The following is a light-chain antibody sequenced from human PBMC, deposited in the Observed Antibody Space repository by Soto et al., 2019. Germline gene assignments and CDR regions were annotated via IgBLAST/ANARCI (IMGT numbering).Light chain of an antibody. CDR2: GAS. CDR1: QSLSNR. CDR3: QQYNNWPLT. V-gene: IGKV3-15*01. J-gene: IGKJ4*01. Sequence: EIVLSQSPATLSLSPGEKVTLSCRASQSLSNRLAWYQHKPGQAPRLLIYGASTRATGIPARFSGSGSGTEFTLTISSLQSEDFAVYYCQQYNNWPLTFGGGTKVDI.